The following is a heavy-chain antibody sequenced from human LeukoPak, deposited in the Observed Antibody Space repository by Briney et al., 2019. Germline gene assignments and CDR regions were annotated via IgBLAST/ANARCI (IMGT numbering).Heavy chain of an antibody. Sequence: PSETLSLTCTVSGGSISSYYWSWIRQPPGKGLEWIGYIYYSGSTNYNPSLKSRVTISVDTSKNQFSLKLSSVTAADTAVYYCARGEGYGGSHDYWGQGTLVTVSS. CDR1: GGSISSYY. CDR3: ARGEGYGGSHDY. J-gene: IGHJ4*02. CDR2: IYYSGST. V-gene: IGHV4-59*01. D-gene: IGHD4-23*01.